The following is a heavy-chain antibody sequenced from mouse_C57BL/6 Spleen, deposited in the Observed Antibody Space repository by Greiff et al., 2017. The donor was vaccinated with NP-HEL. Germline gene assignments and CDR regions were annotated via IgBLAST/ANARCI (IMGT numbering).Heavy chain of an antibody. V-gene: IGHV1-39*01. CDR2: INPNYGTT. Sequence: VQLKESGPELVKPGASVKISCKASGYSFTDYNMNWVKQSNGKSLEWIGVINPNYGTTSYNQKFKGKATLTVDQSSSTAYMQLNSLTSEDSAVYYCARYDYGSSTWFAYWGQGTLVTVSA. D-gene: IGHD1-1*01. CDR3: ARYDYGSSTWFAY. J-gene: IGHJ3*01. CDR1: GYSFTDYN.